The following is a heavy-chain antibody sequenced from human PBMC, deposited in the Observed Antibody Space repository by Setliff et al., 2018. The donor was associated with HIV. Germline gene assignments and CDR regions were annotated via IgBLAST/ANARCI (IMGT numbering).Heavy chain of an antibody. J-gene: IGHJ4*02. CDR3: AKEFEDLSGAY. Sequence: GGSLRLSCAASGFIFSSYAMHWVRQAPGKGLEWVAVMSYDGNNKYYADSVKGRFTISRDNSKNTLFLQMNSLRAEDTAVYYCAKEFEDLSGAYWGQGTLVTVSS. V-gene: IGHV3-30*07. CDR2: MSYDGNNK. D-gene: IGHD3-10*01. CDR1: GFIFSSYA.